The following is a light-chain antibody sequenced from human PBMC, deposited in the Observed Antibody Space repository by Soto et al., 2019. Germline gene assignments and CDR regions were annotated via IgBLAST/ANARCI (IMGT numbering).Light chain of an antibody. Sequence: QSVLTQPAWVSVSPGQSIAISCTGTRSDVGAYNYVSWYQQHPGKAPKLMISEVTNRPSGVSDRFSGSKSGNTASLTISGLQAEDEADYYCSSFTSRFTFVFGTGTKVTVL. CDR3: SSFTSRFTFV. J-gene: IGLJ1*01. V-gene: IGLV2-14*01. CDR2: EVT. CDR1: RSDVGAYNY.